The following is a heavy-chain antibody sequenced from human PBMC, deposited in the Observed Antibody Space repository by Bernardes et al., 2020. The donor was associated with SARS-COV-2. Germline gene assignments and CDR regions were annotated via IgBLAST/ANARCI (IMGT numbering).Heavy chain of an antibody. CDR3: VRHEGGYDLDY. V-gene: IGHV5-51*01. D-gene: IGHD5-12*01. Sequence: GESLNIPCKASGYNSINYWTLWLRQMLVQCPEWTWIIYPVDSDTRYSPSFQGQVTIPSNKSITTAYLQWSSLKASDTAIYYCVRHEGGYDLDYWGQGNLVTVSS. CDR2: IYPVDSDT. J-gene: IGHJ4*02. CDR1: GYNSINYW.